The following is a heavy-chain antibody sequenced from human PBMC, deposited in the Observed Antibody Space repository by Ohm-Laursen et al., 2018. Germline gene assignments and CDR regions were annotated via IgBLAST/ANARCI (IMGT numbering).Heavy chain of an antibody. V-gene: IGHV3-23*01. J-gene: IGHJ4*02. Sequence: GSLRLSCTASGFTFSDYYMRWIRQAPGKGLEWVSIIIASGGSTYYADSVKGRFTISRDNSMNTLYLQMDSLRAEDTAIYYCAKGGYSWSYFDCWGQGTLVTVSS. CDR3: AKGGYSWSYFDC. CDR1: GFTFSDYY. CDR2: IIASGGST. D-gene: IGHD6-13*01.